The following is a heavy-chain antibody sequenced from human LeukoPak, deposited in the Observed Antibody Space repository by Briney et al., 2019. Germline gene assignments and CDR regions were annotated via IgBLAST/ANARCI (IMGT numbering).Heavy chain of an antibody. CDR3: ARALGCSSTSCYSWFDP. CDR2: ISAYNGNT. J-gene: IGHJ5*02. CDR1: GYTFTSYG. Sequence: ASVKVSCKASGYTFTSYGISWVRQAPGQGLEWMGWISAYNGNTNYAQKLQGRVTMTTDTSTSTAYMELRSLRSDDTAVYYCARALGCSSTSCYSWFDPWGQGTLVTVSS. D-gene: IGHD2-2*01. V-gene: IGHV1-18*01.